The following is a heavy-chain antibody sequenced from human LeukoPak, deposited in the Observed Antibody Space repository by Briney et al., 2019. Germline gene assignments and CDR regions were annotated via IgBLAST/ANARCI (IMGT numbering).Heavy chain of an antibody. D-gene: IGHD3-16*02. J-gene: IGHJ4*02. CDR1: GYPFTRYG. V-gene: IGHV1-18*01. Sequence: GASVKVSCTASGYPFTRYGISWVRQAPGQGLEGMGWIRAYNGNTNYAPKLKRRVTMTTATSTSTAYMELRSLRFDDAAVYYCARAVITFGGVVVYFDYWGQGTLVTVSS. CDR2: IRAYNGNT. CDR3: ARAVITFGGVVVYFDY.